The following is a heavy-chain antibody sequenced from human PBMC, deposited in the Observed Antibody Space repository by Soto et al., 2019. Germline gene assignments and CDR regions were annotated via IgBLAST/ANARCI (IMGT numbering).Heavy chain of an antibody. Sequence: QVQLQESGPGLVKPSQTLSLTCTVSGGSISSGNYYWSWIRQPPGKGLEWIGFISYSGSTYYSTSLKSRVTISVDTSKRQFSLNLSFVTAADTSVYYCATMGTPATGLYFFAYWGQGSLVTVSS. CDR2: ISYSGST. D-gene: IGHD2-15*01. CDR3: ATMGTPATGLYFFAY. J-gene: IGHJ4*02. V-gene: IGHV4-30-4*01. CDR1: GGSISSGNYY.